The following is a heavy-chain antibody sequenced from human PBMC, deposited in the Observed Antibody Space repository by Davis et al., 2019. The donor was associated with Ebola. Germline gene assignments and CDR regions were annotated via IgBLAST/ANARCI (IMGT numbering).Heavy chain of an antibody. Sequence: GESLKISCAASGFTFSSYGMHWVRQAPGKRLERVAVIPDDGSNKYYADSVKGRFTISRDNSKNTLYLQMNSLRAEDTAVYYCAKDDYHSGSPFDYWGQGTLVTVSS. CDR1: GFTFSSYG. J-gene: IGHJ4*02. D-gene: IGHD1-26*01. CDR3: AKDDYHSGSPFDY. CDR2: IPDDGSNK. V-gene: IGHV3-30*18.